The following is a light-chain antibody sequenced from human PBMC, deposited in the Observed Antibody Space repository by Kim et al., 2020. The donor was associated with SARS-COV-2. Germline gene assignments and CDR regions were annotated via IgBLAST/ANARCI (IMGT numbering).Light chain of an antibody. CDR2: DNS. CDR1: SSNIGAGYD. J-gene: IGLJ2*01. Sequence: GQRVTISCTGSSSNIGAGYDVHWYQQLPGTAPKLLIYDNSNRPSGVPDRFPGSKSGTSASLAITGLQAEDEADYYCQSYDSSLTVVFGGGTQLTVL. CDR3: QSYDSSLTVV. V-gene: IGLV1-40*01.